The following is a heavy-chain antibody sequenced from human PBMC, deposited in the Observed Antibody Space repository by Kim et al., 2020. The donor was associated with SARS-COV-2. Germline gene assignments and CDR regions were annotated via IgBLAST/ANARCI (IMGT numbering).Heavy chain of an antibody. Sequence: SETLSLTCSVSGGSISRGSYYWSWIPQHPGTGLEWLGYIHHSGSTYDNPSLKSRVVISVDTSKNQFSLRLSSVTAADTAVYYCARVPTGSYGGYFDYWGQGILVTVSS. V-gene: IGHV4-31*03. CDR2: IHHSGST. J-gene: IGHJ4*02. CDR3: ARVPTGSYGGYFDY. CDR1: GGSISRGSYY. D-gene: IGHD3-10*01.